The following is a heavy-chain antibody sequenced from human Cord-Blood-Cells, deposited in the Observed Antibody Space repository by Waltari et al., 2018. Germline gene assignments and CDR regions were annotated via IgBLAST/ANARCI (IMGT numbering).Heavy chain of an antibody. CDR2: IYYSGST. CDR3: ARSSRYYYGSGSPYFDY. V-gene: IGHV4-59*01. D-gene: IGHD3-10*01. J-gene: IGHJ4*02. Sequence: QLQLQESGPGLVKPSETLSLTCTVSGGSISSYYWSWIRQPPGKGLEWIGYIYYSGSTNYNPSLKSRVTISVDTSKNQFSLKLSSVTAADTAVYYCARSSRYYYGSGSPYFDYWGQGTLVTVSS. CDR1: GGSISSYY.